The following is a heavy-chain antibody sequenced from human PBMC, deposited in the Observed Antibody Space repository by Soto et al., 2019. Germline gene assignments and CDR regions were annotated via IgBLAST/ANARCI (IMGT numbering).Heavy chain of an antibody. Sequence: GASVKVSCKASGYTFTSYYMHWVRQAPGQGLEWMGIINPSGGSTSYAQKFQGRVTMTRDTSTSTVYMELSSLRSEDTAVYYCARDNVPEDCSSTSCYPRSHHGHYYYGMDVWGQGTTVTVSS. CDR1: GYTFTSYY. D-gene: IGHD2-2*01. CDR3: ARDNVPEDCSSTSCYPRSHHGHYYYGMDV. V-gene: IGHV1-46*03. CDR2: INPSGGST. J-gene: IGHJ6*02.